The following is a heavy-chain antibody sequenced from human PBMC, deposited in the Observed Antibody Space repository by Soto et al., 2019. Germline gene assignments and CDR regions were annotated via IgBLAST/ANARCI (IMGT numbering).Heavy chain of an antibody. Sequence: PGGSLRLSCAASGFTFSTYWMHWVRQAPGKGLVWVSRINNDGSSTNYADSVKGRFTISRDNAKNTVYLQMSSLRAEDTAVYYCAKASTTTVTLDYFDYWGLGTLVTVSS. CDR2: INNDGSST. D-gene: IGHD4-17*01. CDR1: GFTFSTYW. V-gene: IGHV3-74*01. CDR3: AKASTTTVTLDYFDY. J-gene: IGHJ4*02.